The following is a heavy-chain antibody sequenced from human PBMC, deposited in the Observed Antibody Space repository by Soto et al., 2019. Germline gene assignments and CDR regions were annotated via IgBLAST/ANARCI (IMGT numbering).Heavy chain of an antibody. CDR2: IYYSGST. CDR3: AGLIVVVPAARIWFDP. V-gene: IGHV4-39*01. J-gene: IGHJ5*02. Sequence: SETLSLTCTVSGGSISSSSYYWGWIRQPPGKGLEWIGSIYYSGSTYYNPSLKSRVTISVDTSKNQFSLKLSSVTAADTAVYYCAGLIVVVPAARIWFDPWGQGTLVTVSS. CDR1: GGSISSSSYY. D-gene: IGHD2-2*01.